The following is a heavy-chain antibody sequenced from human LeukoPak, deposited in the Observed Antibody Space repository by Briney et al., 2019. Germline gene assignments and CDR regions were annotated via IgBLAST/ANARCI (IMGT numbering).Heavy chain of an antibody. J-gene: IGHJ3*02. D-gene: IGHD3-16*02. CDR1: GGSISSYY. CDR2: IYYSGST. V-gene: IGHV4-59*01. Sequence: SETLSLTCTVSGGSISSYYWTWIRQPPGKGLEWIGYIYYSGSTNYNPSLKSRVTISVDTSKNQFSLKLSSVTAADTAVYYCARDSVGRGVIARDAFDIWGQGTMVTVSS. CDR3: ARDSVGRGVIARDAFDI.